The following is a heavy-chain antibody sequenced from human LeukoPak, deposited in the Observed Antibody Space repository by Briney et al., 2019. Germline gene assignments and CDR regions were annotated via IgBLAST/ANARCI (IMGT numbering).Heavy chain of an antibody. J-gene: IGHJ5*02. CDR1: GGSISSVSYY. CDR2: IYTSGST. V-gene: IGHV4-61*02. D-gene: IGHD3-9*01. CDR3: ARDRLRYFDWLHGGGWGFDP. Sequence: SETLSLTCTVSGGSISSVSYYWSWIRQPAGKGLEWIGRIYTSGSTNYNPSLKSRVTISVDTSKTQFSLKLSSVTAADTAVYYCARDRLRYFDWLHGGGWGFDPWGQGTLVTVSS.